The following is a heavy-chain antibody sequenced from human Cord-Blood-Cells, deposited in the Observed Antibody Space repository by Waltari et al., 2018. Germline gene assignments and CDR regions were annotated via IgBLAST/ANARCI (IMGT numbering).Heavy chain of an antibody. CDR1: GGSFSGYY. Sequence: QVQLQQWGAGLLKPSETLSLTCAVYGGSFSGYYWSWIRQPPGKGLEWIGEINRWGITNYNPSLKSRVTISVDTSKNQFSLKLSSVTAADTAVYYCARVVVTAIPDYWGQGTLVTVSS. V-gene: IGHV4-34*01. CDR2: INRWGIT. D-gene: IGHD2-21*02. J-gene: IGHJ4*02. CDR3: ARVVVTAIPDY.